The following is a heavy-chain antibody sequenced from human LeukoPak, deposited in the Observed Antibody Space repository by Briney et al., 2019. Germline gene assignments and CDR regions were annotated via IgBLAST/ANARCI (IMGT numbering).Heavy chain of an antibody. CDR2: VFYSGST. CDR1: VGSISSYY. CDR3: AREGRGGNWFDP. Sequence: PSETLSLTCTVSVGSISSYYWTWIRQPPGKGLEWIGYVFYSGSTNYNPSLKSRVTISVDTSKNQFSLKLSSVTAADTAMYYCAREGRGGNWFDPWGQGTLVTVSS. J-gene: IGHJ5*02. V-gene: IGHV4-59*01. D-gene: IGHD5-24*01.